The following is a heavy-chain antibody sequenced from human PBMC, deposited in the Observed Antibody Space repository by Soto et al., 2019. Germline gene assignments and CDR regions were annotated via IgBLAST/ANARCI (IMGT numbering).Heavy chain of an antibody. CDR3: EKDPHYPRDYFHY. J-gene: IGHJ4*02. D-gene: IGHD3-10*01. V-gene: IGHV3-23*01. CDR2: VSANGQGI. Sequence: PXGSLKISCAAPGFTFSSSAISWVRQAPGKGLEWVSAVSANGQGIYYADSVRGRFTISRDNSKNTVFPHMDSLSAEDTAVYYCEKDPHYPRDYFHYWGQGTLVTVSS. CDR1: GFTFSSSA.